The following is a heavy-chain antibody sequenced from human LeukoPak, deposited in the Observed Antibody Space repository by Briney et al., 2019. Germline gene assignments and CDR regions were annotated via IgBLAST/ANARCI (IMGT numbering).Heavy chain of an antibody. D-gene: IGHD2-2*01. V-gene: IGHV4-4*07. CDR3: ARERPDIVVVPAANYYYYYMDV. Sequence: PSETLSLTCTVSGASISNYYWSWIRQPAGKGLEWIGRIYTSGSTNYNPSLKSRVTMSVDTSKNQFSLKLSSVTAADTAVYYCARERPDIVVVPAANYYYYYMDVWGKGTTVTVSS. J-gene: IGHJ6*03. CDR2: IYTSGST. CDR1: GASISNYY.